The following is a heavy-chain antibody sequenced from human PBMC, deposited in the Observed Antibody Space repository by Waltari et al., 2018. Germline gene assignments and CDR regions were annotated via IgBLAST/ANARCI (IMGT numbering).Heavy chain of an antibody. CDR1: GGSINSTAFY. J-gene: IGHJ5*01. CDR3: ATQSVLTSFGSAHPTWFDS. V-gene: IGHV4-39*01. Sequence: HLQLQESGPGLVKPSGTLSLTCSVSGGSINSTAFYWGWIRQPPGKGLEWIATANDRRTTYFNPSLRGRVTISVDTSKRQFSLKRTAVTAADTAVYYCATQSVLTSFGSAHPTWFDSWGQGTPVTVSS. CDR2: ANDRRTT. D-gene: IGHD3-9*01.